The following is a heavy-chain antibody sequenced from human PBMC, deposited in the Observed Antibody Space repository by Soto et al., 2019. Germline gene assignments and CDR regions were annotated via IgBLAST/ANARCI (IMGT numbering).Heavy chain of an antibody. Sequence: EVQLVESGGGLVQPGGCLRLSCAASGFTLRSYWMHWVRQVSGNGLMWVSRISGDGNITTYADSVKGRFTISRDNANNTLYLQMSSQRAEDTALYYGVRDVATNGRPFDSWGQGTLVTVSS. CDR2: ISGDGNIT. J-gene: IGHJ4*02. CDR1: GFTLRSYW. D-gene: IGHD5-12*01. V-gene: IGHV3-74*01. CDR3: VRDVATNGRPFDS.